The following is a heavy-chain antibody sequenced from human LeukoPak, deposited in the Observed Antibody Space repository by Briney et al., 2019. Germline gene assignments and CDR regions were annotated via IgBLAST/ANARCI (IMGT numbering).Heavy chain of an antibody. Sequence: GGSLRLSCATSGFTVSSNYMSWVRQAPGKRLVWVSRINSDGSSTTYADSVKGRFTISRDNAKNTLYLQMNSLRAEDTALYYCASRWWYFDLWGRGTLVTVSS. J-gene: IGHJ2*01. CDR1: GFTVSSNY. CDR2: INSDGSST. CDR3: ASRWWYFDL. D-gene: IGHD6-13*01. V-gene: IGHV3-74*03.